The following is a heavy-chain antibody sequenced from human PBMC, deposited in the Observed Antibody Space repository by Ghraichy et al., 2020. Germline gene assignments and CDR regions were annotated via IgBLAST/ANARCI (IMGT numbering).Heavy chain of an antibody. V-gene: IGHV4-34*01. J-gene: IGHJ5*02. CDR2: IDHRGSS. CDR3: ATYVAGGSGRGS. CDR1: NGSFSGYY. D-gene: IGHD3-10*01. Sequence: SETLSLTCAVYNGSFSGYYWTWIRQPPEKGLEWIGEIDHRGSSNYNPSLKSRVTISVDTSKNQFSLRLSSVTAADTAMYYCATYVAGGSGRGSWGQGALVSVSS.